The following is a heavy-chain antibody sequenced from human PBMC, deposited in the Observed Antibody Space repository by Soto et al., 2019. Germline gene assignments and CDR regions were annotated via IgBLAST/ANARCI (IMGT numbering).Heavy chain of an antibody. Sequence: QVQLVQSGVEVKKPGASVKVSCKASGYTFTDYRMIWVRQAPGQGLEWMGIINPSGGSTNYAPNCQGRVTLTRDSLTSTVYMELSNLRSEDTAVYYCARPAGRLANWFDPWGQGTLVTVSS. CDR3: ARPAGRLANWFDP. J-gene: IGHJ5*02. V-gene: IGHV1-46*01. CDR2: INPSGGST. CDR1: GYTFTDYR. D-gene: IGHD6-6*01.